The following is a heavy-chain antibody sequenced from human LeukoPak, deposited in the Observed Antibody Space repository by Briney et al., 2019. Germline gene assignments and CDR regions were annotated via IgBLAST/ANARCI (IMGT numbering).Heavy chain of an antibody. V-gene: IGHV3-21*01. CDR1: GFTFSSYS. Sequence: GGSLRLSCAASGFTFSSYSMNWVRQAPGKGLEWVSSISSSSSYIYYADSVKGRFTISRDNAKNSLYLQMNSQRAEDTAVYYCARDRAIQRWPGHDAYDIWGQGTMVTVSS. J-gene: IGHJ3*02. D-gene: IGHD5-18*01. CDR2: ISSSSSYI. CDR3: ARDRAIQRWPGHDAYDI.